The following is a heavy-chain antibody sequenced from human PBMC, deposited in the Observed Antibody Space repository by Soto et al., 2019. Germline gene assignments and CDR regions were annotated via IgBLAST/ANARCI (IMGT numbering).Heavy chain of an antibody. CDR2: IYYSGST. V-gene: IGHV4-59*01. J-gene: IGHJ4*02. CDR1: GGSISSYY. D-gene: IGHD3-3*01. CDR3: ARGRDFWSGYLTYYFDY. Sequence: PSETLSLTCTVSGGSISSYYWSWIRQPPGKGLEWIGYIYYSGSTNYNPSLKSRVTISVDTSKNQFSLKLSSVTAADTAVYYCARGRDFWSGYLTYYFDYWGQGTLVTVSS.